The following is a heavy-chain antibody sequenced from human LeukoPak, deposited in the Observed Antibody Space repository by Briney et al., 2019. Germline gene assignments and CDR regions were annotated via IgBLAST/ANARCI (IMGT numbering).Heavy chain of an antibody. Sequence: SETLSLTCTVSGGSISSYYWSWIRQPPGKGLEWIGYIYYSGSTNYNPSFKSRVTISVDTSKNQFSLKLSSVTAADTAVYYCATSSTAANWFDPWGQGTLVTVSS. V-gene: IGHV4-59*08. CDR3: ATSSTAANWFDP. CDR2: IYYSGST. J-gene: IGHJ5*02. CDR1: GGSISSYY.